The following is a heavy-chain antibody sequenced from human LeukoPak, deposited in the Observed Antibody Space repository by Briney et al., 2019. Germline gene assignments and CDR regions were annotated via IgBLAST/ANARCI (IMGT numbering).Heavy chain of an antibody. CDR2: IYYSGST. V-gene: IGHV4-59*01. CDR3: ARGGWSIAAAGSFDY. D-gene: IGHD6-13*01. J-gene: IGHJ4*02. Sequence: SETLSLTCTVSGGSISSYYWSWIRQPPGKGLEWIGYIYYSGSTNYNPSLKSRVTISVDTSKNQFSLKLSSVTAADTAVYYCARGGWSIAAAGSFDYWGQGTLVIVYS. CDR1: GGSISSYY.